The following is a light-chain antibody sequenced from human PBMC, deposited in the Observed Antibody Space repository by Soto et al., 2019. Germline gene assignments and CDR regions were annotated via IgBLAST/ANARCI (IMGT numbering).Light chain of an antibody. Sequence: EVVLTQSPATLSLSPGERATLSCRASQSVSSYLAWYQQKPGQPPRLLIYDASNRATGIPARFSGSGSGTDFTLTISNLEPEDFAVYYCQQRSNWATFGPGTKVDIK. CDR3: QQRSNWAT. CDR2: DAS. J-gene: IGKJ3*01. V-gene: IGKV3-11*01. CDR1: QSVSSY.